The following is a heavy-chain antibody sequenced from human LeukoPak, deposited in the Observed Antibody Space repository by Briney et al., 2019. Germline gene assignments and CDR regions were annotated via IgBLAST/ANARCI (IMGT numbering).Heavy chain of an antibody. CDR3: AREVDTAMADLYFDY. CDR1: GFTFSSYW. J-gene: IGHJ4*02. Sequence: GGSLRLSCAASGFTFSSYWMHWVRQAPGKGLEWVAFIRYDGSNKYYADSVKGRFTISRDNSKNTLYLQMNSLRAEDTAVYYCAREVDTAMADLYFDYWGQGTLVTVSS. D-gene: IGHD5-18*01. V-gene: IGHV3-30*02. CDR2: IRYDGSNK.